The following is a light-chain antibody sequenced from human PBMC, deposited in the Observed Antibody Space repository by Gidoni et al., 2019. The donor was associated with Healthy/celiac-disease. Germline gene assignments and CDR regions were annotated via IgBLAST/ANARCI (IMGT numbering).Light chain of an antibody. Sequence: EIVMTQSPATLSVSPGERATLSCRASHSVSSNLAWYQQKPGQAPRLLIYGASTRATGIPARFSGSGSGTEFTLTISSLQSEDFAVYYCQQYNNWPPYTFGQXTKLEIK. J-gene: IGKJ2*01. V-gene: IGKV3-15*01. CDR1: HSVSSN. CDR2: GAS. CDR3: QQYNNWPPYT.